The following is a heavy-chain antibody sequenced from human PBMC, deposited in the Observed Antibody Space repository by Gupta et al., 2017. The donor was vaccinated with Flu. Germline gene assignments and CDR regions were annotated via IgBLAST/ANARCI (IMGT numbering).Heavy chain of an antibody. J-gene: IGHJ5*02. CDR1: EDTFASYY. V-gene: IGHV1-2*06. CDR2: INPHSGTT. D-gene: IGHD2-2*02. Sequence: QVPLVQSGAEVKKPGASVKVSCMASEDTFASYYIHWVRQAPGHGLEWVGRINPHSGTTNYEQKFQGRVTVTMDTSINTVYMDLSRLTSDDTAIYFCAREKHCSTSSCYRWFDPWGQGTLVTVSS. CDR3: AREKHCSTSSCYRWFDP.